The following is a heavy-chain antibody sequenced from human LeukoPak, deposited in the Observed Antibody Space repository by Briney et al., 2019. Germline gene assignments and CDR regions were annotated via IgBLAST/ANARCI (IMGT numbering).Heavy chain of an antibody. CDR1: GFTFSSYS. D-gene: IGHD4/OR15-4a*01. J-gene: IGHJ4*02. Sequence: TPGGSLRLSCAASGFTFSSYSMNWVRQAPGKGLEWVSSISSSSTYIYYADSVKGRFTISGDNAKNSLYLQMNSLRAEDTAVYYCAREFTPTSLTRSSYYFDYWGQGTLVTVSS. V-gene: IGHV3-21*01. CDR3: AREFTPTSLTRSSYYFDY. CDR2: ISSSSTYI.